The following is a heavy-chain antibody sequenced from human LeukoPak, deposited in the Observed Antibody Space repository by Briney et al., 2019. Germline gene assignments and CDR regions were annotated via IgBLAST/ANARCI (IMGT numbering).Heavy chain of an antibody. CDR1: GFTFSSYA. V-gene: IGHV3-23*01. CDR2: ISGSGGST. Sequence: GGSLRLSCAAPGFTFSSYAMSWVRQAPGKGLGWVSAISGSGGSTYYADSVKGRFTISRDNSKNTLYLQMNSLRAEDTAVYYCANAGAVAGYYFDYWGQGTLVTVSS. J-gene: IGHJ4*02. D-gene: IGHD6-19*01. CDR3: ANAGAVAGYYFDY.